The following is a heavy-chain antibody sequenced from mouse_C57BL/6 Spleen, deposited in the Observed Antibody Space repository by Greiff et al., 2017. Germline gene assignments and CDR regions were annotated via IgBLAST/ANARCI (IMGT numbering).Heavy chain of an antibody. D-gene: IGHD1-1*01. Sequence: QVQLQQPGAELVKPGASVKLSCKASGYTFTSYWMHWVKQRPGRGLEWIGRFDPNSGGTKYNEKFKSKTTLTVDKPSSTAYMQLSSLTSEDSAVYYCARWYYGSSYDYAMDYWGQGTSVTVSS. J-gene: IGHJ4*01. CDR3: ARWYYGSSYDYAMDY. V-gene: IGHV1-72*01. CDR1: GYTFTSYW. CDR2: FDPNSGGT.